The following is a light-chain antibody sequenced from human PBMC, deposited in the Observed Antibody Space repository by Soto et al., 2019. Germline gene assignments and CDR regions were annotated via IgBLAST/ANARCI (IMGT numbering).Light chain of an antibody. V-gene: IGKV3-20*01. Sequence: ILRTQSPATLSLSPGERATLSCRASQSVCIDLAWYQQTPGQAPRLLISGASTRATGIPDRLSGSGSGTHFTLTISRLEPEDFAVYYCQQYGSLITFGQGTRLEI. J-gene: IGKJ5*01. CDR2: GAS. CDR3: QQYGSLIT. CDR1: QSVCID.